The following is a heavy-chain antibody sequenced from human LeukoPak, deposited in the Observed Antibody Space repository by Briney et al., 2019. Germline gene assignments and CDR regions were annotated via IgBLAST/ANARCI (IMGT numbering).Heavy chain of an antibody. V-gene: IGHV3-23*01. CDR3: ANFACCHFDSESGY. CDR1: GFTFNNYA. Sequence: SGGSLSLSCAASGFTFNNYAMSWVRQAPGRGLEWLSSISNSGGNIDYRNSVKGRFTISRDNSKNTLYLQMDSLGAEDTAVYYCANFACCHFDSESGYWGQGTLVTVSS. D-gene: IGHD3-9*01. J-gene: IGHJ4*02. CDR2: ISNSGGNI.